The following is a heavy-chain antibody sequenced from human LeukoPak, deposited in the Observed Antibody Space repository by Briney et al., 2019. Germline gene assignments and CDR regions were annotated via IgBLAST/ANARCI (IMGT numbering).Heavy chain of an antibody. Sequence: GASVKVSCKASGYTFTSYYMHWVRQAPGQGLEWMGIINPSGGSTSYAQKFQGRVTMTRDMSTSTVYMELSSLRSEDTAVYYCARGYCSGGSCYSPDYWGQGTLVTVSS. CDR1: GYTFTSYY. CDR2: INPSGGST. J-gene: IGHJ4*02. CDR3: ARGYCSGGSCYSPDY. V-gene: IGHV1-46*01. D-gene: IGHD2-15*01.